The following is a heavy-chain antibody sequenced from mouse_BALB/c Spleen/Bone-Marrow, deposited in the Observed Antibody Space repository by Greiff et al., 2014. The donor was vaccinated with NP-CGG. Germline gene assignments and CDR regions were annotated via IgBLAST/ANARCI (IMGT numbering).Heavy chain of an antibody. CDR3: TRDDSPYWYFDV. Sequence: EVQLQQSGPELEKPGASVKISCKASGYSFTAYNMNWVKQSNGKSLEWIGSIDPYSGGTSYNQKFKGKATLTVDKSSSTAYMQLKNLTSEDSAVYYCTRDDSPYWYFDVWGAGTTVTVSS. J-gene: IGHJ1*01. D-gene: IGHD2-4*01. V-gene: IGHV1-39*01. CDR2: IDPYSGGT. CDR1: GYSFTAYN.